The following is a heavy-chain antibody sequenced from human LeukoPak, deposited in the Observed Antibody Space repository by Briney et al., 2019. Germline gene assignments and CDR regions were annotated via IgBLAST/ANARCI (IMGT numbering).Heavy chain of an antibody. CDR2: ISAYNGNT. CDR3: ARDAYITIFGVATGGFDP. J-gene: IGHJ5*02. D-gene: IGHD3-3*01. CDR1: GYTFTSYG. V-gene: IGHV1-18*01. Sequence: ASVKVSCKASGYTFTSYGISWVQQAPGQGLERMGWISAYNGNTNYAQKLQGRVTMTTDTSTSTAYMELRSLRSDDTAVYYCARDAYITIFGVATGGFDPWGQGTLVTVSS.